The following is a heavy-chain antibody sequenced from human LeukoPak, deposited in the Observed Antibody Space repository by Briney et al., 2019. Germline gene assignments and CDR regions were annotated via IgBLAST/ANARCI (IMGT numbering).Heavy chain of an antibody. CDR1: GFSFSSYG. CDR3: AKDQGYYYGDY. CDR2: IRSDGSNK. D-gene: IGHD3-22*01. V-gene: IGHV3-30*02. J-gene: IGHJ4*02. Sequence: GGSLRLSCAGSGFSFSSYGMHWVRQAPGKGLEWMAFIRSDGSNKYYADSVKGRFTISRDNSKNTLYLQMNSLRAEDTAVYYCAKDQGYYYGDYWGQGTLVTVSS.